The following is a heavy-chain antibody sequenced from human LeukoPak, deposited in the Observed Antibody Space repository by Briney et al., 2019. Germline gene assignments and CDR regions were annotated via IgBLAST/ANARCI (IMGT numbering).Heavy chain of an antibody. Sequence: PGGFLRLSCAASGLNFSSRWMNWVRQAPGQGLEWVASIKEDGGEKHYVDSVKGRFTISRDNGKNSLYLQMNSLRAEDTAVYYCARDSGWWRFDFWGQGTLVTVSS. V-gene: IGHV3-7*03. CDR1: GLNFSSRW. D-gene: IGHD6-13*01. J-gene: IGHJ4*02. CDR3: ARDSGWWRFDF. CDR2: IKEDGGEK.